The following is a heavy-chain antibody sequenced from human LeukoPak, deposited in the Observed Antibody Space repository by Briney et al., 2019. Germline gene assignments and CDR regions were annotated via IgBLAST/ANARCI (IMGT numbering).Heavy chain of an antibody. V-gene: IGHV4-30-4*08. CDR2: IYYSGST. CDR1: GGSISSGDYY. D-gene: IGHD4-17*01. CDR3: ARDRNYGAQAGAFDI. Sequence: PSQTLSLTCTVSGGSISSGDYYWSWIRQPPGKGLEWIGYIYYSGSTYYNPSLKSRVTTSIDTSKNQFSLKLSSVTAADTAVYYCARDRNYGAQAGAFDIWGQGTMVTVSS. J-gene: IGHJ3*02.